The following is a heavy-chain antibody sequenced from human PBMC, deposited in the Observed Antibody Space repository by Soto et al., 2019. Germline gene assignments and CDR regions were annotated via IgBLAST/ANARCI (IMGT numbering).Heavy chain of an antibody. J-gene: IGHJ6*03. CDR2: IYYSGST. CDR3: ARNHYYMDV. CDR1: GGSISSYY. Sequence: QVQLQESGPGLVKPSETLSLTCTVSGGSISSYYWSWIRQPPGKGLEWIGYIYYSGSTNYNPSLKIRVTISVDTSKNQFSLKLSSVTAADTAVYYCARNHYYMDVWGKGTTVTVSS. V-gene: IGHV4-59*01.